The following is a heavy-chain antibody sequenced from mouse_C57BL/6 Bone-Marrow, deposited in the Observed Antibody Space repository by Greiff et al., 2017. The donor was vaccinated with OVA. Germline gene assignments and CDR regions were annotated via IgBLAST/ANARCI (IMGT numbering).Heavy chain of an antibody. J-gene: IGHJ2*01. D-gene: IGHD2-4*01. Sequence: EVQLQQSGPELVKPGASVKISCKASGYKFTDYYMNWVKQSHGKSLEWIGDINPNNGGTSYNQKFKGKATLTVDKSSSTAYMELRSLTSEDSAVYYCAREGYYDYDYWGQGTTLTVSS. V-gene: IGHV1-26*01. CDR1: GYKFTDYY. CDR3: AREGYYDYDY. CDR2: INPNNGGT.